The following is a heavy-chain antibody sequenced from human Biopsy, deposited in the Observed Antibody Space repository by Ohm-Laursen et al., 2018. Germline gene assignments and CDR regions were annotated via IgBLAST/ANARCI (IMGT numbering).Heavy chain of an antibody. CDR1: GFSVNTRGMS. V-gene: IGHV2-70*16. CDR3: ARIPILIVPAALVYRHRRHLQGLDV. Sequence: PTQTLTLTCTLSGFSVNTRGMSVPWIRQAPGKALEWLARIDWDDAKFYSESLKTRLSISKETSENHVVLTLSDVDPVDTATYYCARIPILIVPAALVYRHRRHLQGLDVWGQGTTVIVSS. CDR2: IDWDDAK. J-gene: IGHJ6*02. D-gene: IGHD2-2*01.